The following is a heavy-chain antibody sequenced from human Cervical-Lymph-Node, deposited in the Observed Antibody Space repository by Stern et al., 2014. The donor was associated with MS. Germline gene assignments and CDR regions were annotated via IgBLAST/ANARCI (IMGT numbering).Heavy chain of an antibody. V-gene: IGHV1-3*01. CDR3: ARSAPQLYFDSSGCLDY. J-gene: IGHJ4*02. CDR2: INGGNGDT. D-gene: IGHD3-22*01. CDR1: GYSFTDFA. Sequence: QVQLVQSGAEVKKPGASVKLSCKASGYSFTDFAIHWVRQAPGQRPEWLGRINGGNGDTKHSQNFRGRVTITRDKFAATAYMEVNSLRSEDTAVYYCARSAPQLYFDSSGCLDYWGPGTLVIVSS.